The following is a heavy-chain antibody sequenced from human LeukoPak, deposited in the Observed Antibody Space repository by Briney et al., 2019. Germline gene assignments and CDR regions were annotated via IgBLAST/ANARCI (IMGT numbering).Heavy chain of an antibody. CDR3: ARGEGSVKSVDYYYMDV. D-gene: IGHD4-11*01. CDR1: GGTFSSYA. V-gene: IGHV1-69*01. J-gene: IGHJ6*03. CDR2: IIPIFGTA. Sequence: SVKVSCKASGGTFSSYAISWVRQAPGQGLEWMGGIIPIFGTANCAQKFQGRVTITADESTSTAYMELSSLRSEDTAVYYCARGEGSVKSVDYYYMDVWGKGTTVTVSS.